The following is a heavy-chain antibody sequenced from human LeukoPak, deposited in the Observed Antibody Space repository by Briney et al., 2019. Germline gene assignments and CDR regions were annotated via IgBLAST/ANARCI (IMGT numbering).Heavy chain of an antibody. CDR2: IGGSGSRI. V-gene: IGHV3-48*02. D-gene: IGHD3-3*02. J-gene: IGHJ3*01. CDR3: ARDEAFAFDL. CDR1: GFTFNTYS. Sequence: GGSLRLSCAASGFTFNTYSMNWVRQAPGKGMEWVSYIGGSGSRIYYADSVKGRITISRDNAKNSLHLQMNSLRDEDTAVYYCARDEAFAFDLWGQGTMVTVSS.